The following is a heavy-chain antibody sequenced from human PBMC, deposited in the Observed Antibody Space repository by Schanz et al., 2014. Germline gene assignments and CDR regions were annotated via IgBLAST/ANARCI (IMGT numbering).Heavy chain of an antibody. CDR3: ARQERGIWGHNGMDV. CDR1: GGSISGSSYH. CDR2: ISYSGST. Sequence: QLQLQESGPGLVKPSETLSLTCTVSGGSISGSSYHWGWTRQPPGKGPEWIGTISYSGSTYYNPSLRSRLTNPVDPSKHQSSLKLSSVPAADTAIYYCARQERGIWGHNGMDVWGQGTTVTVSS. D-gene: IGHD2-15*01. V-gene: IGHV4-39*01. J-gene: IGHJ6*02.